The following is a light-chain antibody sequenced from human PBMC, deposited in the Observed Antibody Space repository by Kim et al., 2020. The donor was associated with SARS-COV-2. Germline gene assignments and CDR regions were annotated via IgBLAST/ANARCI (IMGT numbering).Light chain of an antibody. Sequence: VSPGERATLSCRASQSVSSSLAWYQQKPGQAPKLLIYGASTRATGIPARFSGSGSGTEFSLTISSLQSEDFAVYYCQQYNNWPPYTLGQGTKLEI. V-gene: IGKV3-15*01. CDR1: QSVSSS. CDR2: GAS. J-gene: IGKJ2*01. CDR3: QQYNNWPPYT.